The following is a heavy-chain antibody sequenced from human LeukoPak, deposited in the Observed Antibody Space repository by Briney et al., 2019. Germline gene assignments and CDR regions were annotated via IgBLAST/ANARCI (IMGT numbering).Heavy chain of an antibody. J-gene: IGHJ4*02. D-gene: IGHD3-10*01. CDR3: ARDLNYYRSGSYEF. Sequence: GGSLRLSCAASGFTFRSYGMHWVRQAPGKGLEWVALISFDGSYKDYADSVKGRFTISRDNSKNTLYLQMNSLRAEDTAVYYCARDLNYYRSGSYEFRGQGTLVTVSS. V-gene: IGHV3-30*03. CDR1: GFTFRSYG. CDR2: ISFDGSYK.